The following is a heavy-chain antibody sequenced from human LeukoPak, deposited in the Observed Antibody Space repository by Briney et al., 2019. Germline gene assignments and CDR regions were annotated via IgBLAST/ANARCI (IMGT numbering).Heavy chain of an antibody. D-gene: IGHD5-24*01. J-gene: IGHJ3*02. CDR2: ISWNSGSI. Sequence: GRSLRLSCAASGFPFDDYAMRWVRQAPGEGLEWVSGISWNSGSIGYADYVKGRFTISRVNAKNSLYLQMNSLRAEDMALYYCAKSAMATITRGAFDIWGQGTMVTVSS. CDR3: AKSAMATITRGAFDI. CDR1: GFPFDDYA. V-gene: IGHV3-9*03.